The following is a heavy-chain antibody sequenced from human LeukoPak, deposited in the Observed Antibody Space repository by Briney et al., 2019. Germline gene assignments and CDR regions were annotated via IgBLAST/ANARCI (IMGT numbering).Heavy chain of an antibody. CDR3: ARSGVSDYYYMDV. CDR1: GYTFTGYY. V-gene: IGHV1-8*03. J-gene: IGHJ6*03. D-gene: IGHD3-10*01. CDR2: MNPNSGST. Sequence: ASVKVSCKASGYTFTGYYMHWVRQAPGQGLEWMGWMNPNSGSTGYAQKFQGRVTITADKSTSTAYMELSSLRSEDTAVYYCARSGVSDYYYMDVWGKGTTVTVSS.